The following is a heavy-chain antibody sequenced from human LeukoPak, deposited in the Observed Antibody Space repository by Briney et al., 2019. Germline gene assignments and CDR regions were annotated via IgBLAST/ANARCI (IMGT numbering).Heavy chain of an antibody. J-gene: IGHJ5*02. CDR1: GGSFSGYY. V-gene: IGHV4-34*01. CDR2: INHSGST. Sequence: SETLSLTCAVYGGSFSGYYWSWIREPPGKGLEWIGEINHSGSTNYNPSLKSRVTISVDTSKNQFSLKLSSVTAADTAIYYCARDSGTTGEVRFDPWGQGILVTVSA. CDR3: ARDSGTTGEVRFDP. D-gene: IGHD4-17*01.